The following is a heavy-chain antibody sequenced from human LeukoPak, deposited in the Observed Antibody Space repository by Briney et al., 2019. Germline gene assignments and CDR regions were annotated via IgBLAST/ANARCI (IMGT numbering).Heavy chain of an antibody. J-gene: IGHJ4*01. Sequence: ASVKVSCKASGYTFTSYGISWVRQAPGQGLEWMGWISAYNGNTNYAQKLQGRVTMTTDTSTSTAYMELRSLRSDDTAVYYCARGLHYYGSGSYWDWGQGTLVTVSS. D-gene: IGHD3-10*01. CDR2: ISAYNGNT. V-gene: IGHV1-18*01. CDR1: GYTFTSYG. CDR3: ARGLHYYGSGSYWD.